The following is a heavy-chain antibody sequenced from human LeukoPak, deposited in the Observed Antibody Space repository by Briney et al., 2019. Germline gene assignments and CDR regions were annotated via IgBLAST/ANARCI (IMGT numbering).Heavy chain of an antibody. CDR2: IRYDGSNK. D-gene: IGHD3-3*01. V-gene: IGHV3-30*02. Sequence: PGGSLRLSCAASGFTFSSYGMHWVRQAPGKGLEWVAFIRYDGSNKYYADSVKGRFTISRDNAKNSLYLQMNSLRAEDTAVYYCARDRALEWLSHAFDIWGQGTMVTVSS. J-gene: IGHJ3*02. CDR1: GFTFSSYG. CDR3: ARDRALEWLSHAFDI.